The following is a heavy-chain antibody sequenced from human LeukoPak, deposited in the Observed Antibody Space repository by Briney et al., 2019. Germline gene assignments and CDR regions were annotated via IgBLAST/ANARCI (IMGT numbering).Heavy chain of an antibody. Sequence: GGSLRLSCAASGFPFNSFFLNWVRLTPGRELEWVACISQDGSETFYMDSVRGRFIISRDNTKTSLYLQMDSLRAEDTAVYYCARNQRRLDYWGQGTLVTVSS. V-gene: IGHV3-7*01. CDR1: GFPFNSFF. CDR3: ARNQRRLDY. D-gene: IGHD1-14*01. CDR2: ISQDGSET. J-gene: IGHJ4*02.